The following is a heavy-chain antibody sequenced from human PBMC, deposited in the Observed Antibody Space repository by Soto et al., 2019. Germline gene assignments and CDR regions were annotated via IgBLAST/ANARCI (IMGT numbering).Heavy chain of an antibody. J-gene: IGHJ4*02. CDR1: GFTFSSYA. Sequence: GGSLRLSCAASGFTFSSYAMHWVRQAPGKGLEWVAVISYDGSNKYYADSVKGRFTISRDNSKNTLYLQMNSLRAEDMAVYYCARGCQWGYYDFWSGYQDLFDYWGQGTLVTVSS. CDR3: ARGCQWGYYDFWSGYQDLFDY. V-gene: IGHV3-30-3*01. CDR2: ISYDGSNK. D-gene: IGHD3-3*01.